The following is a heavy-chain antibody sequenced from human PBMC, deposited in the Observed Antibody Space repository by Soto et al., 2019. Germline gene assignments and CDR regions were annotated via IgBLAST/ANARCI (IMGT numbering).Heavy chain of an antibody. Sequence: GVSLRLSCAASGFTFSSYWMSWVRQAPGKGLEWVANIKQDGSEKYYVDSVKGRFTISRDNAKNSLYLQMNSLRAEDTAVYYCARANIVVVPAAMPYYYYYYMDVWGKGTTVTVSS. V-gene: IGHV3-7*01. CDR1: GFTFSSYW. D-gene: IGHD2-2*01. CDR2: IKQDGSEK. CDR3: ARANIVVVPAAMPYYYYYYMDV. J-gene: IGHJ6*03.